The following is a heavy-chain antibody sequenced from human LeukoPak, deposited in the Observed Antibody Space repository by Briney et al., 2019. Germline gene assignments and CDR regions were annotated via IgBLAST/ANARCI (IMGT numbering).Heavy chain of an antibody. CDR1: GGTFSSYT. Sequence: ASVKVSCKASGGTFSSYTISWVRQAPGQGLEWMGRIIPILGMANYAQKFQGRVTITADKSTSTAYMELSSLRSEDTAVYYCAGPLGYGDAFDIWGQGTMVTVSS. J-gene: IGHJ3*02. D-gene: IGHD2-8*01. V-gene: IGHV1-69*02. CDR2: IIPILGMA. CDR3: AGPLGYGDAFDI.